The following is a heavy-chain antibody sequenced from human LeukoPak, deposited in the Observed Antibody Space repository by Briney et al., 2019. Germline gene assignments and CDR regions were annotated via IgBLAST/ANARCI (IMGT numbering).Heavy chain of an antibody. D-gene: IGHD2-2*01. CDR1: GFTFSDYY. J-gene: IGHJ6*02. CDR2: ISSSGSTI. CDR3: ASVGYCSSTSCYRLKDYYGMDV. V-gene: IGHV3-11*01. Sequence: GGSLRLSCAASGFTFSDYYMSWIRQAPGKGLEWVSYISSSGSTIYYADPVKGRFTISRDNAENSLYLQMNSLRAEDTAVYYCASVGYCSSTSCYRLKDYYGMDVWGQGTTVTVSS.